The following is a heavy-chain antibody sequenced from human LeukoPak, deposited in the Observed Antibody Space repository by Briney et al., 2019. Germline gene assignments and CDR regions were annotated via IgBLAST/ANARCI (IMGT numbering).Heavy chain of an antibody. D-gene: IGHD2-2*01. J-gene: IGHJ4*02. Sequence: PSETLSLTCTVSGGSISSYYWSWIRQPPGKGLEGSAFIYYTGSTHYNPSLKSRVTVSVDTSKNQFSLKLSAVTAADTAVYYCARHYIQPPHYFDYWGQGTLLTVSS. V-gene: IGHV4-59*08. CDR3: ARHYIQPPHYFDY. CDR1: GGSISSYY. CDR2: IYYTGST.